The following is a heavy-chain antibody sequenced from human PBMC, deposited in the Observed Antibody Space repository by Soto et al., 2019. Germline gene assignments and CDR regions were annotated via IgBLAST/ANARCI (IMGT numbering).Heavy chain of an antibody. J-gene: IGHJ4*02. D-gene: IGHD2-2*01. CDR1: GFTFSDYY. CDR2: ISSSGSSI. V-gene: IGHV3-11*01. CDR3: AGCSSTGCKTY. Sequence: GGSLRLSCAASGFTFSDYYMNWIRQAPGKGLEWVSYISSSGSSIYYADSVKGRFTISRDNAKNSLYLQMSSLRAEDTAVYYCAGCSSTGCKTYWGQGTLVTVSS.